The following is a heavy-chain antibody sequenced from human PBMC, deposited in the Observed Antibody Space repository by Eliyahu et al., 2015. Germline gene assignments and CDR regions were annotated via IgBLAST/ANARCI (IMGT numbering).Heavy chain of an antibody. CDR3: ARDLAPTHHCGGDCYSRN. Sequence: EVQLVESGGGLVKPGGSLRLSCAASGFTFXSXXMNWVRQAPGKGLEWVSSISSSSSYIYYADSVKGRFTISRDNAKNSLYLQMNSLRAEDTAVYYCARDLAPTHHCGGDCYSRNWGQGTLVTVSS. V-gene: IGHV3-21*01. D-gene: IGHD2-21*02. CDR1: GFTFXSXX. CDR2: ISSSSSYI. J-gene: IGHJ4*02.